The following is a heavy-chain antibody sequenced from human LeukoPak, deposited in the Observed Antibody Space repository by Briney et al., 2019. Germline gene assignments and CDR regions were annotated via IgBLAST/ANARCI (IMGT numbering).Heavy chain of an antibody. J-gene: IGHJ6*02. Sequence: SVKVSCKASGGTFSSYAISWVRQAPGQGLEWMGGIIPIFGTANYAQKFQGRVTITADESTSTAYMELSSLGSEDTAVYYCAREDCSGGSCESRYYGMDVWGQGTTVTVSS. CDR3: AREDCSGGSCESRYYGMDV. CDR2: IIPIFGTA. CDR1: GGTFSSYA. V-gene: IGHV1-69*13. D-gene: IGHD2-15*01.